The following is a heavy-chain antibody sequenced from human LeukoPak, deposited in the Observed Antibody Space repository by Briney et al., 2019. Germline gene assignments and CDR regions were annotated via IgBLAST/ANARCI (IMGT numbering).Heavy chain of an antibody. V-gene: IGHV3-48*04. D-gene: IGHD1-14*01. J-gene: IGHJ3*02. CDR2: ISGSACTI. CDR1: GFTFSSYS. CDR3: TRDIRLTTDRDAFDI. Sequence: GGSLRLSCVASGFTFSSYSMNWVRQAPGKGPEWVSYISGSACTIYDTDSVNGRFTTSRDNAKNSLYLQMNSLTPEDTAVYFCTRDIRLTTDRDAFDIWGQGTMVTVSS.